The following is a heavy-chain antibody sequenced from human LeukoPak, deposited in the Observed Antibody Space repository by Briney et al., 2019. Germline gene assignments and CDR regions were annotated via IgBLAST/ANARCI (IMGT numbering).Heavy chain of an antibody. CDR3: ARHDVVGATTGLRSDAFDI. CDR2: MYSSGTT. Sequence: SETLSLTCTVSGGSISSYDWNWIRQPAGKGLEWIGRMYSSGTTSYNSSLKSRVTMSVDTSKNQFSLKLSSVTAADMAVYYCARHDVVGATTGLRSDAFDIWGQGTMVTVSS. J-gene: IGHJ3*02. V-gene: IGHV4-4*07. D-gene: IGHD1-26*01. CDR1: GGSISSYD.